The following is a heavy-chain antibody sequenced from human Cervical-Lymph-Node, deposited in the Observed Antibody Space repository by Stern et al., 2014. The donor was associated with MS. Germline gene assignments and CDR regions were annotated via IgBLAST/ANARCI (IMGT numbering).Heavy chain of an antibody. CDR3: ARHGEPTYYYDSSENWFDP. V-gene: IGHV5-51*01. J-gene: IGHJ5*02. D-gene: IGHD3-22*01. CDR1: GYSFTSYW. CDR2: IYPGGADT. Sequence: EVQLVESGAEVKKPGESLKISCKGSGYSFTSYWIGWVRQMPGKGLEWMGLIYPGGADTRYSPSFHCQVTISADKSNSTAYLQWRSLKASDTAMYYCARHGEPTYYYDSSENWFDPWGQGTLVTVSS.